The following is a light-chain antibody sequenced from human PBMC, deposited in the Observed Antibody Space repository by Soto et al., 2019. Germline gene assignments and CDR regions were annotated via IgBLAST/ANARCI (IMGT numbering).Light chain of an antibody. CDR1: SSDVGGYNY. V-gene: IGLV2-14*01. CDR3: SSYTSRSTYV. J-gene: IGLJ1*01. Sequence: QSVLTQPASVSGSPGQSITISCTGTSSDVGGYNYVSWYQQHPGKAPKVMIYDVSNRPSGVSNRFSCSKSGNTASLSISGLQAEDEADYYCSSYTSRSTYVFGTGTKVTVL. CDR2: DVS.